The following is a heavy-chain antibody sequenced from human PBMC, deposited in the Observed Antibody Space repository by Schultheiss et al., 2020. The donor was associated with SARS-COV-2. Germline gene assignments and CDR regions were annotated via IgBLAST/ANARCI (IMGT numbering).Heavy chain of an antibody. D-gene: IGHD6-13*01. J-gene: IGHJ6*02. CDR2: INHSGST. V-gene: IGHV4-34*01. CDR3: ARVGGLSPVPVYSGSRQRLYCYGMDV. CDR1: GGSFSGYF. Sequence: SETLSLTCAVYGGSFSGYFWTWIRQPPGKGLEWIGEINHSGSTNYNPSLKSRVTISVDTSKNQFSLKLSSVTAADTAVYYCARVGGLSPVPVYSGSRQRLYCYGMDVWGQGTTVTVSS.